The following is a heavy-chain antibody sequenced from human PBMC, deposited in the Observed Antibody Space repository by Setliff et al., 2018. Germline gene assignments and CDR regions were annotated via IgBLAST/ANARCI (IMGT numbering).Heavy chain of an antibody. V-gene: IGHV4-4*02. D-gene: IGHD3-10*01. CDR3: AGGVSGRFNY. Sequence: SETLSLTCAVSGGSISNANWWSWVRQPPGKGLEWIGEIYNSGNTNYNPSLKSRVTISVDKSKNQFPLKLTSVTAADTAVYYCAGGVSGRFNYWGQGTLVTVSS. CDR2: IYNSGNT. CDR1: GGSISNANW. J-gene: IGHJ4*02.